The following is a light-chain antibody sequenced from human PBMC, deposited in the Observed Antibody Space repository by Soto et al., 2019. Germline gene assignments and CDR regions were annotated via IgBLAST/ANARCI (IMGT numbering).Light chain of an antibody. V-gene: IGLV3-21*04. Sequence: SYELTQPPSVSVAPEKTARLTCGGDNIGSKRVHWYRQKPGQAPVLVIYYDSDRPSGIPEGFSGSNSGNTATLNINRVEAGDDADYDCQVWDITTDHYVFGTGTKLTVL. CDR2: YDS. CDR1: NIGSKR. J-gene: IGLJ1*01. CDR3: QVWDITTDHYV.